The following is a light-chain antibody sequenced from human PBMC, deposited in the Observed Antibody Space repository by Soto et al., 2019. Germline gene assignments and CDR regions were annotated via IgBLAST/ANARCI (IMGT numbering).Light chain of an antibody. Sequence: QSVLTQPPSASGTPGQRVTISCSGSSSNIGSNTVNWYQQLPGTAPKLLIYSNNQRPSGVPDRFSGSKSGTSASLAISGLQSEDEADDYCAAWDDSLNGYVFGTGTKVTVL. V-gene: IGLV1-44*01. CDR2: SNN. CDR3: AAWDDSLNGYV. J-gene: IGLJ1*01. CDR1: SSNIGSNT.